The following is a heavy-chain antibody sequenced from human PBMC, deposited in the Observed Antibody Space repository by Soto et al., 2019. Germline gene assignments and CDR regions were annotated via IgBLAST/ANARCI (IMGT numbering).Heavy chain of an antibody. D-gene: IGHD2-2*01. J-gene: IGHJ5*02. CDR3: ARGRVRYCSSTSCYRNWFDP. Sequence: PSETLSLTCAVYGGSFSGYYWSWIRQPPGKGLEWIGEINHSGSTNYNPSLKSRVTISVDTSKNQFSLKLSSVTAADTAVYYCARGRVRYCSSTSCYRNWFDPWGQGTLVTVSS. V-gene: IGHV4-34*01. CDR2: INHSGST. CDR1: GGSFSGYY.